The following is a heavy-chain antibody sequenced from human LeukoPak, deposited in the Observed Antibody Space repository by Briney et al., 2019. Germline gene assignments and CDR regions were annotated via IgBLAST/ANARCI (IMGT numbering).Heavy chain of an antibody. Sequence: GGSLRLSCIVSSFTFKTFAMSWVRQAPRKGLEWVAGISGSGDTTYYAESVKGRFTISRDNSKNMLYLQMRSLRAEDTAIYYCAKDYSSSFWGQGTLVTVSS. J-gene: IGHJ4*02. D-gene: IGHD6-19*01. CDR3: AKDYSSSF. V-gene: IGHV3-23*01. CDR1: SFTFKTFA. CDR2: ISGSGDTT.